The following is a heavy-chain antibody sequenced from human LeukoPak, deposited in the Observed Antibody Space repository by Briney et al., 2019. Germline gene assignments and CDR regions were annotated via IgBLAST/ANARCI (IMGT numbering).Heavy chain of an antibody. Sequence: GSSVKVSCKASGGTFSSYTISWVRQAPGQGLEWMGWISAYNGNTNYAQKLQGRVTMTTDTSTSTAYMELRSLRSDDTAVYYCAREYNWNDRGDAFDIWGQGTMVTVSS. CDR3: AREYNWNDRGDAFDI. D-gene: IGHD1-1*01. V-gene: IGHV1-18*01. J-gene: IGHJ3*02. CDR2: ISAYNGNT. CDR1: GGTFSSYT.